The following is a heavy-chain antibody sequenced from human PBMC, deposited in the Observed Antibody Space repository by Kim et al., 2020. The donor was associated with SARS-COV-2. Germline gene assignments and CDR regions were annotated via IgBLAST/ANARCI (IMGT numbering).Heavy chain of an antibody. D-gene: IGHD2-2*01. CDR1: GFTFRGNW. CDR2: INSEASST. J-gene: IGHJ4*02. V-gene: IGHV3-74*01. Sequence: GGSLRLSCVASGFTFRGNWMQWVRQIPGKGLVWVSRINSEASSTSYADSVKGRFTISRDNAKNTLYLEMNSLRDEDMAVYYCAGGQHAGRIEYWGQGPLVTVSS. CDR3: AGGQHAGRIEY.